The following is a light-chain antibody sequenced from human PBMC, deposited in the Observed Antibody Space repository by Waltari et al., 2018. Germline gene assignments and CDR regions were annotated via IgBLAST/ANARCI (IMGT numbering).Light chain of an antibody. Sequence: SFALTQPASVSVALGQTATISRAADNLESTNVHWYQQKPGQAPVLVIYRDKNRPSGIPDRFSGSNSGNTATLTVSRAQHDDEADYFCQVWDSGTVVFGGGTRLTVL. J-gene: IGLJ2*01. CDR3: QVWDSGTVV. CDR1: NLESTN. CDR2: RDK. V-gene: IGLV3-9*01.